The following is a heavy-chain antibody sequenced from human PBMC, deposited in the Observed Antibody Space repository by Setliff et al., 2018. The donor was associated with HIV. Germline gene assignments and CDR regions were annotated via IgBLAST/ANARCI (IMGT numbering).Heavy chain of an antibody. V-gene: IGHV4-61*02. CDR2: ISASGST. J-gene: IGHJ4*02. Sequence: SETLSLTCTVSGGSISTGVYYWSWIRQPADKALEWIGRISASGSTNYNPSLESRVTLSIDTSNNQFSLKLTSVAAADTAVYYCARVYSRSWFFFDHWGQGILVTVSS. CDR3: ARVYSRSWFFFDH. CDR1: GGSISTGVYY. D-gene: IGHD6-13*01.